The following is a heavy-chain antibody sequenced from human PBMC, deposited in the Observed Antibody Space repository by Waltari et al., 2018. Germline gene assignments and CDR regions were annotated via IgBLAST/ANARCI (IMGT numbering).Heavy chain of an antibody. Sequence: QVQLVASGGGVVLPGGSLRPSWAAPPLTFSSYAIHGVRQGPGKGLEGVAVISYNERNIYYVDSVKGRFTISRDNSKKMLYLQMNSLRAEDTAIYYCARDYCDRTNCHGMDVWGQGTTVTVSS. J-gene: IGHJ6*02. V-gene: IGHV3-30*04. CDR1: PLTFSSYA. CDR3: ARDYCDRTNCHGMDV. D-gene: IGHD3-22*01. CDR2: ISYNERNI.